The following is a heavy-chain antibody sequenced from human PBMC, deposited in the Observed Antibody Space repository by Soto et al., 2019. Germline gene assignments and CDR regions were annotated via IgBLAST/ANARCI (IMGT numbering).Heavy chain of an antibody. J-gene: IGHJ4*02. Sequence: PSETLSLTCTVSGGSVSSGSYYWSWIRQPPGKGLEWIGYIYYSGSTNYNPSLKSRVTISVDTSNNQFTRMLCSVTSAYMAVYYCARAEMATSESLDFWGQGTLVTVSA. D-gene: IGHD5-12*01. V-gene: IGHV4-61*01. CDR3: ARAEMATSESLDF. CDR2: IYYSGST. CDR1: GGSVSSGSYY.